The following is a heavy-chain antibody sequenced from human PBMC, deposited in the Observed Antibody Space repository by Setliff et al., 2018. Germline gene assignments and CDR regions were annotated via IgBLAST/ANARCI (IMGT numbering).Heavy chain of an antibody. Sequence: SETLSLTCTVSGGSISSHYWSWIRQPPGKGLEWIGYINYSGSTSYNPSLKSRVTMSVDKSKNQFSLKLTSVTAADTAVYYCARGLEGEDYFYYMDVWGKGNTVTVSS. CDR3: ARGLEGEDYFYYMDV. CDR2: INYSGST. D-gene: IGHD2-21*01. CDR1: GGSISSHY. V-gene: IGHV4-59*11. J-gene: IGHJ6*03.